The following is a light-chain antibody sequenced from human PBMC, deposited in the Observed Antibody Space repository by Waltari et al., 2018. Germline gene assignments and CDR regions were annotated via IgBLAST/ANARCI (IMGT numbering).Light chain of an antibody. CDR2: GAS. V-gene: IGKV3-20*01. CDR1: QSVSSSY. J-gene: IGKJ2*01. Sequence: EIVLTQSPGTLSLSPGDRATLSCRASQSVSSSYLAWYQQNPGQAPRLLIYGASSRATGIPDRFSGSGSGTDFTLTISRLEPEDFAVYYCQQYGRSWNTFGQGTKLEIK. CDR3: QQYGRSWNT.